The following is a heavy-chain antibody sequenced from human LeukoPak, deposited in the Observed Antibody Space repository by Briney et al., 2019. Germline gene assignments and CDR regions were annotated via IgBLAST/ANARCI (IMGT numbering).Heavy chain of an antibody. J-gene: IGHJ4*02. D-gene: IGHD6-13*01. Sequence: GGSLRLSCEGSGFTLRTYWMTWVSQAPGKGLEWVANIKQDGSEKYYVDSVKGRFTISRDNAQNSLYLQMNSLRAEDTAVYYCARPRDSGWSKTWDYWGQGTLVTVSS. CDR3: ARPRDSGWSKTWDY. CDR2: IKQDGSEK. V-gene: IGHV3-7*03. CDR1: GFTLRTYW.